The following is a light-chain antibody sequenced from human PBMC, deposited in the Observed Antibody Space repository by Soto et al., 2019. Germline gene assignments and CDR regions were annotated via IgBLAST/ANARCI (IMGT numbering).Light chain of an antibody. CDR2: DAF. V-gene: IGKV3-11*01. Sequence: EIVLTQSPATLSLSPGERATLSCRASQSVSSYLAWYQQKPGQAPRLLIYDAFNRATGIPARFSSSGSGTEVTLNNRSIEPEDFAVYYCQQRSNWPRTFGQGTKVEIK. J-gene: IGKJ1*01. CDR1: QSVSSY. CDR3: QQRSNWPRT.